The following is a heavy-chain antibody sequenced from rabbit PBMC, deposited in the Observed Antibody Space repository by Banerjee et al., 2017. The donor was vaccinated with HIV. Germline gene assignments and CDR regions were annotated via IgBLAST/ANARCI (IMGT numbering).Heavy chain of an antibody. CDR2: IWTGSSGST. V-gene: IGHV1S45*01. D-gene: IGHD4-2*01. J-gene: IGHJ4*01. Sequence: QEQLVESGGGLVQPEGSLTLTCKASGFSLSSYDMCWVRQAPGKGLEWIGCIWTGSSGSTYYASWAKGRFTISKTSSTTVTLQMTSLTVADTATHFCARGDAGSRYAFNLWGPGTLVTVS. CDR3: ARGDAGSRYAFNL. CDR1: GFSLSSYD.